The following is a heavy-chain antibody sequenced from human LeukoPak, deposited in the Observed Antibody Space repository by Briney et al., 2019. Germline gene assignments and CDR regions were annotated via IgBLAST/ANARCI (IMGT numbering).Heavy chain of an antibody. J-gene: IGHJ4*02. D-gene: IGHD2-21*02. CDR2: IKHDESKT. CDR3: ARDASLYCAGDTCYWAFDH. V-gene: IGHV3-7*01. Sequence: GGSLRLSCAASGFTFTNYWMSWVRQTPGKGPEWVANIKHDESKTYYDDSVKGRFTISRDNAKNSLFLQMNSLRAEDTAVYYCARDASLYCAGDTCYWAFDHWGQGTLVTVSS. CDR1: GFTFTNYW.